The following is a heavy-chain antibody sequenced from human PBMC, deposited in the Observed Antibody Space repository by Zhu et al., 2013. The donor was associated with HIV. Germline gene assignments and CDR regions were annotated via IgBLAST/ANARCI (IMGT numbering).Heavy chain of an antibody. CDR2: STLKIGDT. Sequence: VQSGTEVKRPGASVKVSCKPLGYRFTAYYLHWVRQAPEKGLSGWGTSTLKIGDTKLAQTFRDRISVTRDTSINTVYMELRSLTSDDTAVYYCARDPSTRYYTDIWGKGTTVIVSS. V-gene: IGHV1-2*02. J-gene: IGHJ6*03. CDR1: GYRFTAYY. CDR3: ARDPSTRYYTDI.